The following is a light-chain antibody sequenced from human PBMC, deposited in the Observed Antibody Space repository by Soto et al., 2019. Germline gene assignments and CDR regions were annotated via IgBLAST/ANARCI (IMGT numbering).Light chain of an antibody. V-gene: IGLV2-14*01. J-gene: IGLJ1*01. CDR2: DVS. CDR3: SSYTSSSTPLYV. CDR1: SSDVGGYNY. Sequence: QSVLTQPASASGSPGQSITISCTGTSSDVGGYNYVSWYQQHPGKAPKLMIYDVSNRPSGVSNRFSGSKSGNTASLTISGLQAEDEADYYCSSYTSSSTPLYVFGTGTKVTVL.